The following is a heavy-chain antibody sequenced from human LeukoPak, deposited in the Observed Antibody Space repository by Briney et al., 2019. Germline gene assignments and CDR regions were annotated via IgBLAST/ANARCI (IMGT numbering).Heavy chain of an antibody. Sequence: ASVKVSCKASGGTFSSYAISWVRQAPGQGLEWMGGIIPIFGTANYAQKFQGRVTITADESTSTAYMELSSLRSEDTAVYYCTTDAPYYYDSSGYYYAVDYWGQGTLVTVSS. CDR2: IIPIFGTA. V-gene: IGHV1-69*01. D-gene: IGHD3-22*01. J-gene: IGHJ4*02. CDR1: GGTFSSYA. CDR3: TTDAPYYYDSSGYYYAVDY.